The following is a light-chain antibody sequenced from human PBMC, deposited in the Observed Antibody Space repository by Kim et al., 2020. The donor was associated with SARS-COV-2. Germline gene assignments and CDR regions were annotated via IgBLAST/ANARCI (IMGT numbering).Light chain of an antibody. J-gene: IGKJ2*01. V-gene: IGKV3-15*01. CDR1: QSVSSN. CDR3: QQYTESSFT. CDR2: GAS. Sequence: EIVMTQSPATLSVSPGERATLSCRASQSVSSNLAWYQQKPGQAPRLIIYGASTRATVIPDRFSGSGSGTEFSLTISRLEPEDFAVYYCQQYTESSFTFGQGTKLEI.